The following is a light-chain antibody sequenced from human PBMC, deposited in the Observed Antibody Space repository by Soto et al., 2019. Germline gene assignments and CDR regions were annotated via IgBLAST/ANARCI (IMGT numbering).Light chain of an antibody. CDR1: SSDVGGYNY. Sequence: QSALTQPASVSGSPGQSITISCTGTSSDVGGYNYVSWYQQHPGKAPKLMIYDVSNRPSGVSSRFSGSKSGNTASLTISGLQAEDEADYYCSSYTSSSTLVFGGGIKVTVL. CDR2: DVS. J-gene: IGLJ2*01. CDR3: SSYTSSSTLV. V-gene: IGLV2-14*01.